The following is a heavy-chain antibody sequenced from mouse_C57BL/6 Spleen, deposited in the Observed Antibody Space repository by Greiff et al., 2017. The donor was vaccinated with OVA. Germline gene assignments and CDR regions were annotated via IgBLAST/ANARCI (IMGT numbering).Heavy chain of an antibody. D-gene: IGHD1-1*01. CDR3: ASCYYGSSWYFDV. V-gene: IGHV5-12*01. CDR1: GFTFSDYY. CDR2: ISTGGGST. J-gene: IGHJ1*03. Sequence: EVHLVESGGGLVQPGGSLKLSCAASGFTFSDYYMYWVRQTPEKRLEWVAYISTGGGSTYYQDTVKGRFTISRDNAKNTLYLQMSRLTSEDTAMYYCASCYYGSSWYFDVWGTGTTVTVSS.